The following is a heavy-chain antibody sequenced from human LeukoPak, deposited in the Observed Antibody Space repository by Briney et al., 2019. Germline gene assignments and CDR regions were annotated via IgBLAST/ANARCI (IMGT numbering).Heavy chain of an antibody. CDR3: ARDRGYYGSGRQNHYYYMDV. V-gene: IGHV3-21*01. D-gene: IGHD3-10*01. Sequence: GSLRLSCAASGFTFSSYSMNWVRQAPGKGLEWVSSISSSSSYIYYADSVKGRFTISRDNAKNSLYLQMNSLRAEDTAVYYCARDRGYYGSGRQNHYYYMDVWGKGTTVTVSS. CDR2: ISSSSSYI. CDR1: GFTFSSYS. J-gene: IGHJ6*03.